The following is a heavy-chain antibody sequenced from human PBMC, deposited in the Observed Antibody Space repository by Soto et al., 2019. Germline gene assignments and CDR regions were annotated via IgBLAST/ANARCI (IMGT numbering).Heavy chain of an antibody. CDR1: GFIFSSYW. D-gene: IGHD1-1*01. CDR2: LLGDGSKP. J-gene: IGHJ4*02. CDR3: VRGDHGNFNMVY. V-gene: IGHV3-74*03. Sequence: EVQLVESGGDLVQPGGSLRLSCAASGFIFSSYWMHWVRQAPGKGLVWVARLLGDGSKPEYADSVRGRFTISRDNTKNTLYLQLKSLRPEDTAMYYCVRGDHGNFNMVYWGQGTLVTVSS.